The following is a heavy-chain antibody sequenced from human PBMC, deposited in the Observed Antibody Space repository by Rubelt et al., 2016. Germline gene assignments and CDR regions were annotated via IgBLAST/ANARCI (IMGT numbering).Heavy chain of an antibody. J-gene: IGHJ4*02. CDR1: GGSFSGYY. CDR2: IYYSGST. CDR3: ARDIVGATDY. V-gene: IGHV4-34*01. D-gene: IGHD1-26*01. Sequence: QVQLQQWGAGLLKPSETLSLTCAVYGGSFSGYYWSWIRQPPGKGLEWIGYIYYSGSTYYNPSLKSRVTISGDTSKNQFSLKLSSVTAADTAVYYCARDIVGATDYWGQGTLVTVSS.